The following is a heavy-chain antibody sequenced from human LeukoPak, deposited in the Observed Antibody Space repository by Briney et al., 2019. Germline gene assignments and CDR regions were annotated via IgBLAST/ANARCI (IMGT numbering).Heavy chain of an antibody. CDR2: IKTDGTYT. Sequence: GGSLRLSCAASGFTFSRYWMQWVRQAPGEGLVWVSLIKTDGTYTSNADSVKGRFTISRDNAKSTLYLQMNSLRAEDTALYYCAKGGLGYCSSTSCSFDYWGQGTLVTVSS. CDR3: AKGGLGYCSSTSCSFDY. D-gene: IGHD2-2*01. J-gene: IGHJ4*02. CDR1: GFTFSRYW. V-gene: IGHV3-74*01.